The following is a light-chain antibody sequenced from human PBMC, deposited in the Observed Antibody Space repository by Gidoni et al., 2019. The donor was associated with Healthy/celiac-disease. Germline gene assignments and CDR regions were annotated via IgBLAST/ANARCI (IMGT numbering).Light chain of an antibody. J-gene: IGKJ3*01. CDR3: QQYNSYLFT. V-gene: IGKV1-5*03. CDR1: QSISSW. Sequence: DIQMTQSPSTLSASVGDRVTITCRASQSISSWLAWYQQKPGKAPKLLIYKASSLESGVPSRSSGSGSGTEFTLTISSLQPDDFATYYCQQYNSYLFTFGPXTKVDIK. CDR2: KAS.